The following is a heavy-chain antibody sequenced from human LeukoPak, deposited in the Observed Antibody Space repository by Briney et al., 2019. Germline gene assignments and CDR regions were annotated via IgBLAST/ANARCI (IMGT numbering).Heavy chain of an antibody. J-gene: IGHJ1*01. D-gene: IGHD3-22*01. CDR2: ISGSGGST. CDR1: GFIFSNYA. CDR3: AKFPLDYYDSSGYYGFFHH. Sequence: GGSLRLSCAASGFIFSNYALHWVRQAPGKGLEWVSAISGSGGSTYYADSVKGRFTISRDNSKNTLYLQMNSLRAEDTAVYYCAKFPLDYYDSSGYYGFFHHWGQGTLVTVSS. V-gene: IGHV3-23*01.